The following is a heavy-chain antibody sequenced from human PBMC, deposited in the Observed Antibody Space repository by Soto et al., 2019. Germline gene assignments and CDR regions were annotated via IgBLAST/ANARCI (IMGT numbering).Heavy chain of an antibody. V-gene: IGHV3-23*01. CDR2: ISGGGGDT. Sequence: EVQLLESGGGLVQPGGSLRLSCAASGFSYSRYALSWVRQAPGKGLEWVSSISGGGGDTSYADSVRGRFTISRDNSRYTLYLQMNSLRADDAAVYYCVRSFTWYSEADYWGQGALVTVSS. CDR1: GFSYSRYA. J-gene: IGHJ4*02. CDR3: VRSFTWYSEADY. D-gene: IGHD6-13*01.